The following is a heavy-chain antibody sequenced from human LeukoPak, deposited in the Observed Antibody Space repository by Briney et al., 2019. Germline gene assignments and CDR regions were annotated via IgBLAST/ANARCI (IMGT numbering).Heavy chain of an antibody. D-gene: IGHD2-2*01. Sequence: ASVKVSCKASGYTFTGYYMHWVRQAPGQGLEWMGWINPNSGVTNYAQKFQGRVTMTRDTSISTAYMELSRLRSDDTAVYYCVRAGPATIVVVPAAFDYWGQGTLVTASS. CDR1: GYTFTGYY. J-gene: IGHJ4*02. V-gene: IGHV1-2*02. CDR2: INPNSGVT. CDR3: VRAGPATIVVVPAAFDY.